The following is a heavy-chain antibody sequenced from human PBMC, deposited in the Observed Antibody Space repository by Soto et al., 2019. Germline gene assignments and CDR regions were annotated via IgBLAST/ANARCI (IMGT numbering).Heavy chain of an antibody. CDR1: GGSISSYY. Sequence: SETLSLTCTVSGGSISSYYWSWIRQPPGKGLEWIGYIYYSGSTNYNPSLKSRVTISVDTSKNQFSLKLSSVTAADTAVYYCARGTYSGYSEVHPWGQGTLVTVSS. D-gene: IGHD5-12*01. V-gene: IGHV4-59*01. J-gene: IGHJ5*02. CDR2: IYYSGST. CDR3: ARGTYSGYSEVHP.